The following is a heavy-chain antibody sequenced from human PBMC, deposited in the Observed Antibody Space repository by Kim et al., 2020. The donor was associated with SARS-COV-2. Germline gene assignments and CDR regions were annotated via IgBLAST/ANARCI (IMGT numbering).Heavy chain of an antibody. CDR3: ARDLFQDVLLWFGEGNFDY. J-gene: IGHJ4*02. CDR2: INTNTGNP. Sequence: ASVKVSCKASGYTFTSYAMNWVRQAPGQGLEWMGWINTNTGNPTYAQGFTGRFVFSLDTSVSTAYLQISSLKAEDTAVYYCARDLFQDVLLWFGEGNFDYWGQGTLVTVSS. D-gene: IGHD3-10*01. V-gene: IGHV7-4-1*02. CDR1: GYTFTSYA.